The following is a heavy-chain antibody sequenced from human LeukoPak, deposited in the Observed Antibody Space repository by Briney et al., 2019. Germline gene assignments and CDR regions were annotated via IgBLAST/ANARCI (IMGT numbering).Heavy chain of an antibody. J-gene: IGHJ6*04. CDR1: GFSFSSYG. D-gene: IGHD3-10*02. Sequence: GGSLRLSCAVSGFSFSSYGMHWVHQAPGKGLEWVAFIRYDGSNKYYADSVKGRFTISRDNAKNSLYLQMDSLRAEDTAVYYCAELGITMIGGVWGKGTTVTTSS. V-gene: IGHV3-30*02. CDR3: AELGITMIGGV. CDR2: IRYDGSNK.